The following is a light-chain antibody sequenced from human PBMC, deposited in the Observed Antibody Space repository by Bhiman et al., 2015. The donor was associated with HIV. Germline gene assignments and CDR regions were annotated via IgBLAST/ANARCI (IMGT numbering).Light chain of an antibody. J-gene: IGLJ3*02. CDR2: FDT. V-gene: IGLV3-21*04. CDR3: QVWDSSDHRV. Sequence: SYVLTQPPSVSVAPGKTATITCGGNNIGSKNVHWYQQKPGRAPVLVIYFDTDRPSGIPERFSGSNSGNAATLTISRVEAGDEADYFCQVWDSSDHRVFGGGTRLTVL. CDR1: NIGSKN.